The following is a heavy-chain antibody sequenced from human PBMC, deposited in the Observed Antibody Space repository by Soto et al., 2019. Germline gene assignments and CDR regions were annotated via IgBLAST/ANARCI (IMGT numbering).Heavy chain of an antibody. Sequence: LRLSCSASGFSFGDYAITWVRQAPGKGLEWVGFIRRRAYGESTEYAASVKDRFTISRDDSKSIAYLQMHSLRIEDTDVYYCVRNRRDFWTGYSFFEQWGQGTQVTVSS. D-gene: IGHD3-3*01. V-gene: IGHV3-49*04. CDR1: GFSFGDYA. CDR3: VRNRRDFWTGYSFFEQ. CDR2: IRRRAYGEST. J-gene: IGHJ4*02.